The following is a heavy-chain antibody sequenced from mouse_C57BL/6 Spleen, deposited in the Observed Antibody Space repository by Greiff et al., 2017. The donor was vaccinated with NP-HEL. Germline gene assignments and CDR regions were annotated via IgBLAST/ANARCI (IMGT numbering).Heavy chain of an antibody. J-gene: IGHJ4*01. CDR3: ARLSLRIYAMDY. Sequence: EVKLVESGGGLVKPGGSLKLSCAASGFTFSDYGMHWVRQAPEKGLEWVAYISSGSSTIYYADTVKGRFTISRDNAKNTLFLQMTSLRSEDTAMYYCARLSLRIYAMDYWGQGASVTVSS. V-gene: IGHV5-17*01. D-gene: IGHD1-1*01. CDR2: ISSGSSTI. CDR1: GFTFSDYG.